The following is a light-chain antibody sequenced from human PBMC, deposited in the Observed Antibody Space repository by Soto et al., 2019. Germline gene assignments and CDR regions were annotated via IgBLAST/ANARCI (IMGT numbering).Light chain of an antibody. J-gene: IGLJ1*01. Sequence: QSALTQPASVSGSPGQSITISCTGTSSDVGSYNLVSWYQQHPGKAPKLMIYEGSKRPSGVSNRFSGSKSGNTAYLTISGLQAEDEADYYCCSYAGSSTFLYVFGTGTKLTVL. CDR3: CSYAGSSTFLYV. CDR1: SSDVGSYNL. V-gene: IGLV2-23*03. CDR2: EGS.